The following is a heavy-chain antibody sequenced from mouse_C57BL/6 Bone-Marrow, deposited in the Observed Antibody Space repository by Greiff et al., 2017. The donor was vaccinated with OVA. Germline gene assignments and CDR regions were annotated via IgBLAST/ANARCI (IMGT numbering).Heavy chain of an antibody. V-gene: IGHV10-3*01. J-gene: IGHJ3*01. CDR1: GFTFNTYA. CDR3: VRDQGYYGSSWFAY. Sequence: EVKVVESGGGLVQPKGSLKLSCAASGFTFNTYAMHWVRQAPGKGLEWVARIRSKSSNYATYYADSVKDRFTISRDDSQSMLYLQMNNLKTEDTAMYYCVRDQGYYGSSWFAYWGQGTLVTVSA. CDR2: IRSKSSNYAT. D-gene: IGHD1-1*01.